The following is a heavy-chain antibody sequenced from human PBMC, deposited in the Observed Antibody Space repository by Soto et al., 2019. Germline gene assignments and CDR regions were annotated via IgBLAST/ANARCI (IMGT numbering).Heavy chain of an antibody. Sequence: QVQLQESGPGLVKPSQTLSLTCTVSGGSISSGGYYWSWIRQHPGKGLEWIGYIYYSGSTYYNPSLKCRVTISVDTAKNQFSLKLSPVTAADTAVYYCARSGYSYGPNPLLYWGQGTLVTVSS. CDR3: ARSGYSYGPNPLLY. D-gene: IGHD5-18*01. V-gene: IGHV4-31*03. CDR2: IYYSGST. CDR1: GGSISSGGYY. J-gene: IGHJ4*02.